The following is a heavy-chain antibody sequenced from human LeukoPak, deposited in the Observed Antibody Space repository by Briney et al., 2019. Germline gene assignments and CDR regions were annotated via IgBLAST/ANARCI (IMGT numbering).Heavy chain of an antibody. CDR3: TTVGQQLPGLDKIY. CDR1: GFTFSNAW. CDR2: IKSKTDGGTT. J-gene: IGHJ4*02. V-gene: IGHV3-15*01. D-gene: IGHD6-13*01. Sequence: GGSLRLSCAASGFTFSNAWMSWVRQAPGKGLEWVGRIKSKTDGGTTDYAAPVKGRFTISRDDSKNTLYLQMNSLKTEDTAVYYCTTVGQQLPGLDKIYWGQGTLVTVSS.